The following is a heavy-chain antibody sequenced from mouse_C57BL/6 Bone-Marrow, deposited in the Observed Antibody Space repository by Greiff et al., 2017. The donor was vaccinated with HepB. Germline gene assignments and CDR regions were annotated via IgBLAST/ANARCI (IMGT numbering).Heavy chain of an antibody. V-gene: IGHV1-15*01. CDR1: GYTFTDYE. J-gene: IGHJ4*01. CDR3: TRRDGFLYAMDY. CDR2: IDPETGGT. Sequence: VKLMESGAELVRPGASVTLSCKASGYTFTDYEMPWVKQTPVHGLEWIGAIDPETGGTAYNQKLKGKSILTADKSSSTAYMELRSLTSEDSAVYYCTRRDGFLYAMDYWGRGTSVTVSS. D-gene: IGHD2-3*01.